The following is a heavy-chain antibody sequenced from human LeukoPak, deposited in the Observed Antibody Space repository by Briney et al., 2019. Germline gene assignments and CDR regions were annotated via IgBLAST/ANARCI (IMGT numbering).Heavy chain of an antibody. D-gene: IGHD3-22*01. CDR2: IRYDGSNK. CDR3: ANTRYYYDSSGFSLDY. J-gene: IGHJ4*02. CDR1: GFTFSSYG. Sequence: GGSLRLSCAASGFTFSSYGMHWVRQAPGKGLEWVAFIRYDGSNKYYADSVKGRFTISRDNSKNTLYLQMNSLRAEDTAAYYCANTRYYYDSSGFSLDYWGQVTLVTVSS. V-gene: IGHV3-30*02.